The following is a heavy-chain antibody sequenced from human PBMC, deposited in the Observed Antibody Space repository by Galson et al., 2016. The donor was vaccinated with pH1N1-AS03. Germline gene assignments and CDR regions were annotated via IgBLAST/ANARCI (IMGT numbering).Heavy chain of an antibody. V-gene: IGHV2-5*01. CDR2: LYRNDDK. CDR3: AHTVYTICGVVPTQPFYFDY. Sequence: PALVKPTQTLTLTCTFSGFSLATNGKGVGWIRQPPGEALEWLALLYRNDDKRYSPSLKNRLTITKDTSKSQVVLTLTNADPVDTATYYCAHTVYTICGVVPTQPFYFDYWGQGSLVTASS. J-gene: IGHJ4*02. D-gene: IGHD3-3*01. CDR1: GFSLATNGKG.